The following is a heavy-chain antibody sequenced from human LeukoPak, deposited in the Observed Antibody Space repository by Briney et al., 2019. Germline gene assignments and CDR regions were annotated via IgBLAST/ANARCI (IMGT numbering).Heavy chain of an antibody. CDR1: GFTFSSYG. J-gene: IGHJ3*02. D-gene: IGHD6-19*01. Sequence: SGGSLRLSCAASGFTFSSYGVHWVRQAPGKGLEWVAVIWYDGSNKYYADSVKGRFTISRDNSKNTLYLQMNSLRAEDTAVYYCAGYLAVAGLDAFDIWGQGTMVTVSS. CDR3: AGYLAVAGLDAFDI. CDR2: IWYDGSNK. V-gene: IGHV3-33*01.